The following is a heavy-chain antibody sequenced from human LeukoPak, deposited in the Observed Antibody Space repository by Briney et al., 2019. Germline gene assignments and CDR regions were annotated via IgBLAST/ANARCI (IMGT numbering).Heavy chain of an antibody. CDR1: GFTFSSYS. CDR2: ISSSSSYI. Sequence: GGSLRLSCAASGFTFSSYSMNWVRQAPGKGPEWVSSISSSSSYIYYADSVKGRFTISRDNAKNSLYLQMNSLRAEDTALYYCAKDMRYYGSGSYFDYWGQGTLVTVSS. V-gene: IGHV3-21*04. CDR3: AKDMRYYGSGSYFDY. D-gene: IGHD3-10*01. J-gene: IGHJ4*02.